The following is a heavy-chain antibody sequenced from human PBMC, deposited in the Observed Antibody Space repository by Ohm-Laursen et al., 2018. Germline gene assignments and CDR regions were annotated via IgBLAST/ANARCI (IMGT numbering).Heavy chain of an antibody. CDR3: ASYSSSWYSFYFDY. CDR2: IHYSGTT. CDR1: GGSISSYY. D-gene: IGHD6-13*01. J-gene: IGHJ4*02. V-gene: IGHV4-59*01. Sequence: GTLSLTCTVSGGSISSYYWSWIRQPPGKGLEWIGYIHYSGTTNYNSFLKSRVTISLDTSKNQFSLRLSSVTAADTAVYYCASYSSSWYSFYFDYWGQGTLVTVSS.